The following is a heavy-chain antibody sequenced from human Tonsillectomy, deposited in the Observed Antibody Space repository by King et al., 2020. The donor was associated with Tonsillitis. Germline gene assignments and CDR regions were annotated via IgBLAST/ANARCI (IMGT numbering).Heavy chain of an antibody. J-gene: IGHJ6*04. Sequence: VQLVESGGGLVQPGGSLRLSCAASGFRFNSYGMSWVRQAPGKGLEWISCIDKGGAGIFYADSVKGRVTISRDNSKNTLYLQMSSLRAEDTAIYHCVKDASVNYCFGYLDVWGKGTTVTVSS. CDR1: GFRFNSYG. CDR2: IDKGGAGI. CDR3: VKDASVNYCFGYLDV. D-gene: IGHD1-7*01. V-gene: IGHV3-23*04.